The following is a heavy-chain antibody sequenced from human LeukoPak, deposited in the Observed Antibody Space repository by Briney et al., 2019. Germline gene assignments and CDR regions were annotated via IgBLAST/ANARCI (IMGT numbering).Heavy chain of an antibody. V-gene: IGHV3-7*05. Sequence: GGSLRLSCAASGFTFSSFWMSGVRQAPGKGLEWVANIKQDGSDKYYVDSVKGRFTISRDNAKNSQYLQMNSLRAEDTAVYYCAKHYDFWTGYNANFDSWGQGTLVTVSS. J-gene: IGHJ4*02. CDR2: IKQDGSDK. CDR1: GFTFSSFW. CDR3: AKHYDFWTGYNANFDS. D-gene: IGHD3-3*01.